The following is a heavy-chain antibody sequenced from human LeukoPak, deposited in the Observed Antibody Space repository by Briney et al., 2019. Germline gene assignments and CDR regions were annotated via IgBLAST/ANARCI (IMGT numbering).Heavy chain of an antibody. D-gene: IGHD1-14*01. J-gene: IGHJ6*03. CDR3: ARSRRGQFRIILALYYYYYMDV. CDR2: MNPNSGNT. Sequence: EASVKVSCKASGYTFTSYDINWVRQATGQWLEWMGWMNPNSGNTGYAQKFQGRVTITRNTSISTAYMELSSLRSEDTAVYYCARSRRGQFRIILALYYYYYMDVWGKGTTVTVSS. CDR1: GYTFTSYD. V-gene: IGHV1-8*03.